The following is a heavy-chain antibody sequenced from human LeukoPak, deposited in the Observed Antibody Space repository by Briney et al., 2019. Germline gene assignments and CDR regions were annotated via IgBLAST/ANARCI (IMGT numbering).Heavy chain of an antibody. CDR1: GFSFSSCA. D-gene: IGHD4-23*01. CDR3: AKGDDYGANTRLRKYNWFDP. J-gene: IGHJ5*02. CDR2: IRYDANNK. Sequence: GGSLRLSCAASGFSFSSCAMHWVRQAPGKGLEWVAYIRYDANNKNYADSVKGRFTISRDNSKDTLYLQMTSLRVEDTAVYYCAKGDDYGANTRLRKYNWFDPWGQGTLVTVSS. V-gene: IGHV3-30*02.